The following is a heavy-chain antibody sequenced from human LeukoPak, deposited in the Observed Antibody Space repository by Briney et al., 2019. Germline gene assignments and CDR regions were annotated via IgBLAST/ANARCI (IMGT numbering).Heavy chain of an antibody. J-gene: IGHJ3*02. D-gene: IGHD6-19*01. CDR3: ARLGSVWADAFDI. V-gene: IGHV3-7*01. CDR2: IKQDGSEK. Sequence: GVSLRLSCAASGFTFSSYWMSWVRQAPGKGLEWVANIKQDGSEKYYVDSVKGRFTISRDNAKNSLYLQMNSLRAEDTAVYYCARLGSVWADAFDIWGQGTMVTVSS. CDR1: GFTFSSYW.